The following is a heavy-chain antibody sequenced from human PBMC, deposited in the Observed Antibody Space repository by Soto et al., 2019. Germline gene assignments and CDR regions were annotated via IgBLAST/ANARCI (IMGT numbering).Heavy chain of an antibody. CDR3: ARDEGVDVVPS. CDR2: IIPILGIA. D-gene: IGHD2-2*01. CDR1: GGTFSSYT. V-gene: IGHV1-69*08. J-gene: IGHJ3*01. Sequence: QVQLVQSGAEVKEAGSSVKVSCKASGGTFSSYTISWVRQAPGQGLEWMGRIIPILGIANYAQKFQGRVTITADKSTSTAYMELSSLRSEDTAVYYCARDEGVDVVPSWGQGTMVTVSS.